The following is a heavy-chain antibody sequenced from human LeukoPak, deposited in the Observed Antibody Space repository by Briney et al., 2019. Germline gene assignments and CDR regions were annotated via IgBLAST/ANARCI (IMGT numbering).Heavy chain of an antibody. V-gene: IGHV5-51*01. D-gene: IGHD5-18*01. CDR2: IYPDDSDT. CDR3: ARGGIDSAMLTTERFDY. CDR1: GYSFISYW. Sequence: NLRESLKISCKGSGYSFISYWIGWVRQMPGKGLECMGIIYPDDSDTRYSPSFQGQVTISADKSISTAYLQWSSLKASDTAMYYCARGGIDSAMLTTERFDYWGQGTLVTVSS. J-gene: IGHJ4*02.